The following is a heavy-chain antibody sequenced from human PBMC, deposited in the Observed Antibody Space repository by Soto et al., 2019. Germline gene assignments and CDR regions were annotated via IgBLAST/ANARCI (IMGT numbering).Heavy chain of an antibody. CDR1: GGTFSSYA. CDR2: IIPIFGTA. CDR3: ARGQFGIYRAYHGYYYGMDV. D-gene: IGHD1-26*01. Sequence: PSVKVSCKASGGTFSSYAISWVRQAPGQGLEWMGGIIPIFGTANYAQKFQGRVTITADESTSTAYMELSSLRSEDTAVYYCARGQFGIYRAYHGYYYGMDVWGQGTTVTVSS. J-gene: IGHJ6*02. V-gene: IGHV1-69*13.